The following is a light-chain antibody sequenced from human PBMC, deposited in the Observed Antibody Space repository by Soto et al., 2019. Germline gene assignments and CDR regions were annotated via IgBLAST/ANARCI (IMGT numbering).Light chain of an antibody. J-gene: IGKJ2*01. CDR1: QSISNY. CDR2: AAS. CDR3: QQSYSLPRT. Sequence: DIQMTQSPSSLSASVGDRVTITCRASQSISNYLNWYQQKPGKAPELLIYAASSLQSGVPSRFSGSGSGTDFTLTISSLQPEDFATYYCQQSYSLPRTFGQGTKLEIK. V-gene: IGKV1-39*01.